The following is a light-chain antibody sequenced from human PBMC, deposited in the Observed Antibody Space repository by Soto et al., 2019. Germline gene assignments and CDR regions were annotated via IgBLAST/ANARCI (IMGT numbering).Light chain of an antibody. CDR1: QSISSW. CDR3: QQYNSYSLVT. Sequence: DIQMTQSPSTLSASVGDRVTITCRASQSISSWLAWYQQKPGKAPNLLIYDASSLESGVPSRFSGSASGTEFTLTISSLQPDDFATYYCQQYNSYSLVTFGQGTKLEIK. V-gene: IGKV1-5*01. CDR2: DAS. J-gene: IGKJ2*01.